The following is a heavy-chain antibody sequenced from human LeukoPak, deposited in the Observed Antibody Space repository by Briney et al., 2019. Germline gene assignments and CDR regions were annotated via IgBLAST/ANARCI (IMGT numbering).Heavy chain of an antibody. CDR1: GGTFSSYT. Sequence: SVKVSCKASGGTFSSYTISWVRQAPGQGLEWMGRIIPILGIANYAQKFQGRVTITADKSTSTAYMELSRLRSDDTAVYYCARLGYYYDSSGQGVWGQGTLVTVSS. V-gene: IGHV1-69*02. CDR2: IIPILGIA. D-gene: IGHD3-22*01. CDR3: ARLGYYYDSSGQGV. J-gene: IGHJ4*02.